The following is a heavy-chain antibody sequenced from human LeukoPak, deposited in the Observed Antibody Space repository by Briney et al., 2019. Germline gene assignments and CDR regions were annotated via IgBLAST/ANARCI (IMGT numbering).Heavy chain of an antibody. Sequence: SETLSLTCTVSGGSISSYYWSWIRQPPGKGLEWIGYIYYSGSTNYNPSLKSRVTISVDTSKNQFSLKLSSVTAADTAVYYCARVSLTTTHGMDVWGQGTTVTVSS. D-gene: IGHD4-11*01. CDR3: ARVSLTTTHGMDV. J-gene: IGHJ6*02. CDR1: GGSISSYY. CDR2: IYYSGST. V-gene: IGHV4-59*12.